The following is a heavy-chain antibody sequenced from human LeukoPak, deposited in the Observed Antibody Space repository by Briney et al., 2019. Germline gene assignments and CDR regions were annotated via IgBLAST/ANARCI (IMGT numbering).Heavy chain of an antibody. V-gene: IGHV1-69*13. CDR2: IIPIFGTT. CDR3: ARGWEATLRPYYYMDV. CDR1: GYTFTGYY. J-gene: IGHJ6*03. D-gene: IGHD5-12*01. Sequence: GASVKVSCKASGYTFTGYYMHWVRQAPGQGLEWMGGIIPIFGTTNYAQKFQGRVTISADESTSTVYMELSSLRSEDTAVYYCARGWEATLRPYYYMDVWGKGTTVTVSS.